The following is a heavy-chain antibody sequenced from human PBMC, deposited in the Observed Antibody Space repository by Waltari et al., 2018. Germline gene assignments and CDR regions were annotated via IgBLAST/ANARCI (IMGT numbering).Heavy chain of an antibody. J-gene: IGHJ4*02. CDR1: GFTFSSYN. V-gene: IGHV3-21*01. D-gene: IGHD7-27*01. Sequence: EVQLVESGGGLVKPGGSLRLSCAASGFTFSSYNMNWVRQAPGKGLEWVSSISSSSSYTHYADSVKGRFTISRDNAKNSLYLQMNSLRVEDTAVYYCATGGWGFYLDYWGQGTLVTVSS. CDR2: ISSSSSYT. CDR3: ATGGWGFYLDY.